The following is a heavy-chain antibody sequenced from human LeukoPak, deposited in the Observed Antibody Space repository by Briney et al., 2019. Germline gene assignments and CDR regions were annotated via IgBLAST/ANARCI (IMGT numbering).Heavy chain of an antibody. Sequence: PGGSLRLSCAASGFTFSSYAMSWVRQAPGKGLEWVSSISISVSSTYCTDSVKGRFTISRDNSKNTLYLQMTSLRAEDTAIYYCAKAEGSSTWYRGEYFQHWGQGTLVTVSS. D-gene: IGHD6-13*01. CDR1: GFTFSSYA. V-gene: IGHV3-23*01. CDR3: AKAEGSSTWYRGEYFQH. J-gene: IGHJ1*01. CDR2: ISISVSST.